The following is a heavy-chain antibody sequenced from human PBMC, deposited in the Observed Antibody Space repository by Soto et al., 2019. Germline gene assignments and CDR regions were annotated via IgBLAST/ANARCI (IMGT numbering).Heavy chain of an antibody. V-gene: IGHV1-8*01. CDR3: AIAGAAAGTFYYYYGMDV. J-gene: IGHJ6*02. CDR1: GYTFTSYD. Sequence: GASVKVSCKASGYTFTSYDINWVRQATGQGLEWMGWMNPNSGNTGYAQKFQGRVTMTRNTSISTAYMELSSLRSEDTAVYYCAIAGAAAGTFYYYYGMDVWGQGITVTVSS. CDR2: MNPNSGNT. D-gene: IGHD6-13*01.